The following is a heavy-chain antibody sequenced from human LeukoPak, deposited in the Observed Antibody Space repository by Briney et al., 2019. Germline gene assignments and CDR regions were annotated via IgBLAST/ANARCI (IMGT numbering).Heavy chain of an antibody. CDR1: GGTFSSYA. CDR3: ARGESEGGWYVGSHFDY. Sequence: SVKVSCKASGGTFSSYAISWVRQAPGQGLEWMGRIIPIFGIANYAQKFQGRVTITADKSTSTAYMELSSLRSEDTAVYYCARGESEGGWYVGSHFDYWGQGTLVPVSS. V-gene: IGHV1-69*04. CDR2: IIPIFGIA. D-gene: IGHD6-19*01. J-gene: IGHJ4*02.